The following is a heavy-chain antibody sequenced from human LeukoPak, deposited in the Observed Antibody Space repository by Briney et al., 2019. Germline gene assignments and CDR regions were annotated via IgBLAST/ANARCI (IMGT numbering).Heavy chain of an antibody. CDR2: IRSTVYGGTP. J-gene: IGHJ5*02. CDR1: GFTFGDYA. CDR3: ARHRSYGDYFYNWFDP. V-gene: IGHV3-49*04. Sequence: GGSLRLSCTASGFTFGDYAMTWVRQAPGKGLEWVGFIRSTVYGGTPEYAASVKGRFTISRDNAKNSLYLQMNSLRAEDTALYYCARHRSYGDYFYNWFDPWGQGTLVTVSS. D-gene: IGHD4-17*01.